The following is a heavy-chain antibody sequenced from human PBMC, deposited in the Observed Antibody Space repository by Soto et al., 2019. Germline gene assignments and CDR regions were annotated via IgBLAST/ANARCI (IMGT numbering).Heavy chain of an antibody. Sequence: SETLSLTCGVSGYSISSGDYWGWVRQPPGKGLAWIGTIYHGGSTYYNPSLKSRVTISVDTSKNQFSLKLSSVTAADTAVYYCARVRSSYCGGGRCFPRYFDYWGQGAPVTVSS. CDR1: GYSISSGDY. CDR2: IYHGGST. J-gene: IGHJ4*02. D-gene: IGHD2-15*01. V-gene: IGHV4-38-2*01. CDR3: ARVRSSYCGGGRCFPRYFDY.